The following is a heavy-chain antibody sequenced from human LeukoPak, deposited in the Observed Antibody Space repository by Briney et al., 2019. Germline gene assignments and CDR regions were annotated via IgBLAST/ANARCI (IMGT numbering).Heavy chain of an antibody. CDR2: ISSSRSYI. D-gene: IGHD2-2*01. J-gene: IGHJ6*02. CDR3: ARDDYQLGMDV. CDR1: GFTFSSYS. V-gene: IGHV3-21*01. Sequence: GGSLRLSCAASGFTFSSYSMNWVRQAPGKGLEWVSSISSSRSYIYYADSVKGRFTISRDNAKNSLYLQMNSLRAEDTAVYYCARDDYQLGMDVWGQGTTVTVSS.